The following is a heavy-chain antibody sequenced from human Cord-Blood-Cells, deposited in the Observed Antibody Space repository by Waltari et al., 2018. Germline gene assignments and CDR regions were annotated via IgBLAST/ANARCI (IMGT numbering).Heavy chain of an antibody. J-gene: IGHJ2*01. V-gene: IGHV4-39*01. CDR2: IYYSGIT. Sequence: QLQLQESGPGLVKPSETLSLTCTVSGGSISSSCYYWSCIRQPPGQVLEWIGSIYYSGITYNHPALKSRVNISVDTYKNQFSLKLSSVTAADTAVYYCARPFYGDYWYFDLWCRGTLVTVSS. CDR3: ARPFYGDYWYFDL. D-gene: IGHD4-17*01. CDR1: GGSISSSCYY.